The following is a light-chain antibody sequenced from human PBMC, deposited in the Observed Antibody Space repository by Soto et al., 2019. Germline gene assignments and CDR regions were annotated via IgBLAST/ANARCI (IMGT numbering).Light chain of an antibody. Sequence: QSVLTQPASVSGSPGQSITISCTGTSSDVGSYNLVSWYQQYPGKAPKLMIYEVTKRPSGVSNRFSGSKSGNTASLTISGLQAEDEADYFCCSYAGSSTFVVFGGGTQLPVL. CDR2: EVT. V-gene: IGLV2-23*02. CDR3: CSYAGSSTFVV. J-gene: IGLJ2*01. CDR1: SSDVGSYNL.